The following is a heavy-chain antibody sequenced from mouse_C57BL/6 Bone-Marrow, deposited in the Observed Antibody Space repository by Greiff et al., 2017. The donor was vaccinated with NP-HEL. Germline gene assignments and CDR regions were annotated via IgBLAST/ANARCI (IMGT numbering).Heavy chain of an antibody. CDR3: AREMAYYGNYWDY. CDR1: GYTFTSYW. J-gene: IGHJ2*01. Sequence: QVQLQQPGAELVMPGASVKLSCKASGYTFTSYWMHWVKQRPGQGLEWIGEIDPSDSYTNYNQKFKGKSKLTVDKSSSTAYMQPSSLTSEDSAVYYCAREMAYYGNYWDYWGQGTTLTVSS. D-gene: IGHD2-10*01. CDR2: IDPSDSYT. V-gene: IGHV1-69*01.